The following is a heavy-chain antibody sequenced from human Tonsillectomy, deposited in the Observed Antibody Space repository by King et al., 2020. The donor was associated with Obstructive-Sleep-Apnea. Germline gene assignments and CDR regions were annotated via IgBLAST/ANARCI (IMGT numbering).Heavy chain of an antibody. CDR1: GFTFSSYW. D-gene: IGHD7-27*01. V-gene: IGHV3-7*01. CDR2: IKQDGSGK. J-gene: IGHJ4*02. Sequence: VQLVESGGGLVQPGGSLRLSCAASGFTFSSYWRSWVRQAPGKGLGWVANIKQDGSGKYYVDSGKGRLPISRDNAKNSLYLQMNSRRAEDTAVYYCARDWYWGSFDYWGQGTLVTVSS. CDR3: ARDWYWGSFDY.